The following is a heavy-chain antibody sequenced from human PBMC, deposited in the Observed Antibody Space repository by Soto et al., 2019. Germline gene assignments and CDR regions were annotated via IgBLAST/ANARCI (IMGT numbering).Heavy chain of an antibody. CDR3: ARDPEYCSGGSCYAYYYGMDV. CDR2: ISSSSSYI. V-gene: IGHV3-21*01. Sequence: LRLSCAASGFTFSSYSMNWVRQAPGKGLEWVSSISSSSSYIYYADSVKGRFTISRDNAKNSLYLQMNSLRAEDTAVYYCARDPEYCSGGSCYAYYYGMDVWGQGTTVTVSS. D-gene: IGHD2-15*01. J-gene: IGHJ6*02. CDR1: GFTFSSYS.